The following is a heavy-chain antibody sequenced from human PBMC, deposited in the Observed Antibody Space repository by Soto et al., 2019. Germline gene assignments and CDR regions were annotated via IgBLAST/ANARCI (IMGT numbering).Heavy chain of an antibody. J-gene: IGHJ3*02. CDR3: AKDHYYGSGSYVDAFDI. CDR1: GFTFSSYA. CDR2: ISGSGGST. V-gene: IGHV3-23*01. D-gene: IGHD3-10*01. Sequence: EVQLLESGGGLVQPGGSLRLSCAASGFTFSSYAMSWVRQAPGKGLEWVSAISGSGGSTYYADSVKGRFTISRDNSKNTLYLQMNSLRAEDTAVYYCAKDHYYGSGSYVDAFDIWGQGTMVTVSS.